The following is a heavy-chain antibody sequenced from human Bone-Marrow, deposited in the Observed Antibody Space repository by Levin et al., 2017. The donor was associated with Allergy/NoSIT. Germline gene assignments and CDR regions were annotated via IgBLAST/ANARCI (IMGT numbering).Heavy chain of an antibody. J-gene: IGHJ4*02. CDR3: TTEYYYDSSGYKS. V-gene: IGHV3-15*01. Sequence: GESLKISCAASGFTFSNAWMSWVRQAPGKGLEWVGRIKSKTDGGTTDYAAPVKGRFTISRDDSKNTLYLQMNSLKTEDTAVYYCTTEYYYDSSGYKSWGQGTLVTVSS. CDR1: GFTFSNAW. CDR2: IKSKTDGGTT. D-gene: IGHD3-22*01.